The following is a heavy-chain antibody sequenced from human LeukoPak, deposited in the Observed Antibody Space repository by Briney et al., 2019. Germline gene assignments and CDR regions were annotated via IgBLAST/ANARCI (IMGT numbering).Heavy chain of an antibody. CDR3: ARKQLGYYYMDV. J-gene: IGHJ6*03. CDR1: GFTFSSYS. D-gene: IGHD6-6*01. Sequence: GGSLRLSCAASGFTFSSYSMNWVRQAPGKGLEGVSYISSSSSTIHYADSVKGRFTISRDNAKNSLYLQSNILRAEDTAVYYCARKQLGYYYMDVWGKGTTVTVSS. V-gene: IGHV3-48*01. CDR2: ISSSSSTI.